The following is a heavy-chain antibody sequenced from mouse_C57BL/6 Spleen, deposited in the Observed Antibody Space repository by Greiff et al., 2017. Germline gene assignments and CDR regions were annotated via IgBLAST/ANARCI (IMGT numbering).Heavy chain of an antibody. J-gene: IGHJ1*03. CDR2: INPNNGGT. D-gene: IGHD2-4*01. Sequence: EVQLQQSGPELVKPGASVKISCKASGYTFTDYYMNWVKQSHGKSLEWIGDINPNNGGTSYNQKFKGKATLTVDKSSSTAYMELRSLTSEDSAVYYCARRRGLRRGNWYFDVWGTGTTVTVSS. CDR1: GYTFTDYY. CDR3: ARRRGLRRGNWYFDV. V-gene: IGHV1-26*01.